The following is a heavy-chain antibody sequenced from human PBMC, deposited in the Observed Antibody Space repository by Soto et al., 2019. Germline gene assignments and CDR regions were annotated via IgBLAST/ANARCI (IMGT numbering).Heavy chain of an antibody. D-gene: IGHD3-10*01. V-gene: IGHV3-53*01. CDR2: IYSGGYT. J-gene: IGHJ4*02. Sequence: EVQLVESGGGLIQPGGSLRLSCAVSGFTVSNNYMSWVRQAPGKGLEGVSVIYSGGYTAYGDSVKGRFTISRDNSKNTLSLQLNSLSADEPAGFCCASSRGGGGYWGQGTLVTVSS. CDR1: GFTVSNNY. CDR3: ASSRGGGGY.